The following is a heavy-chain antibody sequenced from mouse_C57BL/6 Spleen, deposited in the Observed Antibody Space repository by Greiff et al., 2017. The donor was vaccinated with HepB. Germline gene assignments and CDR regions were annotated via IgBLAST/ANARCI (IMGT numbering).Heavy chain of an antibody. CDR2: ISSGGSYT. CDR1: GSTFSSYG. Sequence: VQVVGSGGDLVKPGGSLKLSCAASGSTFSSYGMSWVRQTPDKRLEWVATISSGGSYTYYPDSVKGRFTISRDNAKNTLYLQMSSLKSEDTAMYYCARHEGDAMDYWGQGTSVTVSS. J-gene: IGHJ4*01. V-gene: IGHV5-6*01. CDR3: ARHEGDAMDY.